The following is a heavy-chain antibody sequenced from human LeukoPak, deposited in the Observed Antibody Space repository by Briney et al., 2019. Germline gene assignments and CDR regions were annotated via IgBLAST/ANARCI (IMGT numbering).Heavy chain of an antibody. CDR3: AKDTHWWFGEFLSPGDL. Sequence: GGSLRLSCAAYGFTFSSYAMSWVRQAPGKGMEWVGAISGSGGSKYYADSVKRRFTNSRDNSKNTLYLQMTSLRAEDTAVYYCAKDTHWWFGEFLSPGDLWGRGTRVTVS. CDR1: GFTFSSYA. D-gene: IGHD3-10*01. J-gene: IGHJ1*01. V-gene: IGHV3-23*01. CDR2: ISGSGGSK.